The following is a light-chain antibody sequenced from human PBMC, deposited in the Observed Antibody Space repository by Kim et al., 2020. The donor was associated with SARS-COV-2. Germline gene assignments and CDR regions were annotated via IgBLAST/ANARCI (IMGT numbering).Light chain of an antibody. Sequence: GAVGDRVPITCRASQSIGGWLAWYQQKPGKAPKLLIYDASSVESGVPSRFSGSGSGTEFTLTISSLQPDDSATYYCQHHSTYPITFGQGTRLEIK. CDR3: QHHSTYPIT. CDR2: DAS. V-gene: IGKV1-5*01. CDR1: QSIGGW. J-gene: IGKJ5*01.